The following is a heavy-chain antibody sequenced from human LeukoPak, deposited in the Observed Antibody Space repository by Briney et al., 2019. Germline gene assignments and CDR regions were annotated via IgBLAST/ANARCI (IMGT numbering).Heavy chain of an antibody. J-gene: IGHJ6*03. CDR3: AATKSVGVVIKYYYYYMDV. CDR2: INHSGST. CDR1: GGSFSGYY. D-gene: IGHD3-3*01. V-gene: IGHV4-34*01. Sequence: SETLSLTCAVYGGSFSGYYWSWIRQPPGKGLEWIGEINHSGSTNYNPSLKSRVTISVDTSKNQFSLKLSSVSAADTAVYYCAATKSVGVVIKYYYYYMDVWGKGTTVTVSS.